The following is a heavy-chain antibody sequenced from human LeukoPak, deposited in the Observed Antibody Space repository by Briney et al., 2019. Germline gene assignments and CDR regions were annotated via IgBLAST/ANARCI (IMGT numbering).Heavy chain of an antibody. J-gene: IGHJ4*02. CDR3: ARDRPFLDY. V-gene: IGHV3-23*01. CDR1: GFTFSDYA. Sequence: GGSLRLSCAASGFTFSDYAMSWVRQAPEKGLEWVSTISRSGGSTYYADSVKGRFTISRDNSKNTLYLQMNSLRAEDTAVYYCARDRPFLDYWGQGTLVTVSS. CDR2: ISRSGGST.